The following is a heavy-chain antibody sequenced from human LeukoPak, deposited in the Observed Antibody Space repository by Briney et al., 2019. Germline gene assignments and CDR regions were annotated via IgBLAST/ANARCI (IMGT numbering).Heavy chain of an antibody. J-gene: IGHJ3*02. V-gene: IGHV4-31*03. D-gene: IGHD3-22*01. Sequence: SETLSLTRTVSGGSLSRGGYYWRWIRQHPGKGLEWIGYIYYSGSTYYNPSLKSRVTISVDTSKSQFSLKLSSVTAADTAVYYCAAPGDIGSGYFHDAFDIWGQGTMVTVSS. CDR3: AAPGDIGSGYFHDAFDI. CDR2: IYYSGST. CDR1: GGSLSRGGYY.